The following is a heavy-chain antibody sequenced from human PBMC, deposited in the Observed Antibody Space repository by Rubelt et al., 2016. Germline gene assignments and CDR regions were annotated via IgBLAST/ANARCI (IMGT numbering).Heavy chain of an antibody. CDR3: ARDSVTMFGVLGLDY. V-gene: IGHV4-59*01. CDR2: IYYSGSP. CDR1: GGSISSYY. Sequence: QVQLQQWGAGLLKPSETLSLTCTVSGGSISSYYWSWIPQPPGTGLEWIGYIYYSGSPNYNPSLKSRVAISVDTSKNQLIRWLGSVTAEYTAEYYCARDSVTMFGVLGLDYWGQGTLVTVSS. D-gene: IGHD3-3*01. J-gene: IGHJ4*02.